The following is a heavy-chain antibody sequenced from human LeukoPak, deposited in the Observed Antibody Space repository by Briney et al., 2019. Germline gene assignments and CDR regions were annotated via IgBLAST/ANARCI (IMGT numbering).Heavy chain of an antibody. D-gene: IGHD6-13*01. J-gene: IGHJ6*02. CDR3: ASRIYSSSWYYYYYGMDV. CDR2: INPSGIT. CDR1: GGSLSGLY. Sequence: PETLALTCAVYGGSLSGLYWSWIRQPPRKGLEWIGEINPSGITNYNPSLKSRVTISVDTSKNQFALKLSSVTAADTAVYYCASRIYSSSWYYYYYGMDVWGQGTTVTVSS. V-gene: IGHV4-34*01.